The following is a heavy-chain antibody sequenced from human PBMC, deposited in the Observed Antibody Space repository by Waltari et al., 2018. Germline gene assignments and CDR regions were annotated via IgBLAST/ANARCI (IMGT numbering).Heavy chain of an antibody. CDR3: AFRNWNDEYGAFDI. J-gene: IGHJ3*02. CDR2: IIPILGIA. D-gene: IGHD1-1*01. CDR1: GGTFSSYA. Sequence: QVQLVQSGAEVKKPGSSVKVSCKASGGTFSSYAISWVRQAPGQGLEWMGGIIPILGIANYAQKFQGRVTITADESTSTAYMELSSLRSEDTAVYYCAFRNWNDEYGAFDIWGQGTMVTVSS. V-gene: IGHV1-69*04.